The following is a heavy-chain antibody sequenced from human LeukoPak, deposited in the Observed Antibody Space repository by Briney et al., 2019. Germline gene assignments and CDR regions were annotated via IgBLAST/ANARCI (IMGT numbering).Heavy chain of an antibody. CDR2: INHSGST. CDR1: GGSFSGYY. V-gene: IGHV4-34*01. D-gene: IGHD6-19*01. J-gene: IGHJ2*01. CDR3: ARAKGGWYSYWYFDL. Sequence: SETLSLTCAVYGGSFSGYYWSWIRQPPGKGLEWIGEINHSGSTNYNPSLKSRVTMSVDTSKNQFSLKLSSVTAADTAVYYCARAKGGWYSYWYFDLWGRGTLVTVSS.